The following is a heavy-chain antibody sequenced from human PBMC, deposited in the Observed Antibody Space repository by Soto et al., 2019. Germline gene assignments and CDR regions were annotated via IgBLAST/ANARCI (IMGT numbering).Heavy chain of an antibody. CDR3: ARDPVTEAANNWFAH. V-gene: IGHV1-69*08. J-gene: IGHJ5*02. Sequence: QVQLVQSGAEVKKPGSSVKVSCKASGGTFSSYTISWVRQAPGQGLEWMGRIIPILGIANYAQKFQGRVTITADKSTSTAYMELSSLRAEDTAVYYCARDPVTEAANNWFAHWGKGTLVTVSS. CDR1: GGTFSSYT. D-gene: IGHD2-21*02. CDR2: IIPILGIA.